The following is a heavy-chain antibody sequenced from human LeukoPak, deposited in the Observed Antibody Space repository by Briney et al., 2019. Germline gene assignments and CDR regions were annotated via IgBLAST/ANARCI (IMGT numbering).Heavy chain of an antibody. J-gene: IGHJ4*02. CDR2: ISGRSGYI. CDR3: ARVGERRPRTSESFFPAHFGS. CDR1: GFTFDSYT. D-gene: IGHD3-10*01. V-gene: IGHV3-21*01. Sequence: PGGSLRLSCAASGFTFDSYTMTWVRQAPGKGLEWVSSISGRSGYIYYADSMKGRFTISRDNAKSSLYLQMNSLGPEDTATYYCARVGERRPRTSESFFPAHFGSWGQGTLVIVSS.